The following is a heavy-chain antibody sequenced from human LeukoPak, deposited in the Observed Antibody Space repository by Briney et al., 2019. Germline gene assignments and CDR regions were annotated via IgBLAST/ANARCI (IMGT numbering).Heavy chain of an antibody. D-gene: IGHD7-27*01. CDR2: VDGGGSGT. CDR1: GFTFRSYY. Sequence: PGGSLRLSCTAPGFTFRSYYMNWVRQPPGKGLEWVSSVDGGGSGTNYADSVKGRFTISRDNSKNTLYLQMNSLRAEDTAVYYCAKDGVNWGSYFDSWGQGTLVTVSS. J-gene: IGHJ4*02. CDR3: AKDGVNWGSYFDS. V-gene: IGHV3-23*01.